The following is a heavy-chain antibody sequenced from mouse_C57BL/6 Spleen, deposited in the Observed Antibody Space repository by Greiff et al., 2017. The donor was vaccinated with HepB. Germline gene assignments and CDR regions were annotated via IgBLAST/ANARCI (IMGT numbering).Heavy chain of an antibody. D-gene: IGHD3-2*02. CDR3: ARTGTAQATGAWFAY. CDR1: GYTFTDYN. CDR2: INPNNGGT. J-gene: IGHJ3*01. V-gene: IGHV1-22*01. Sequence: EVQLQQSGPELVKPGASVKMSCKASGYTFTDYNMHWVKQSHGKSLEWIGYINPNNGGTSYNQKFKGKATLTVNKSSSTAYMELRSLTSEDSAVYYCARTGTAQATGAWFAYWGQGTLVTVSA.